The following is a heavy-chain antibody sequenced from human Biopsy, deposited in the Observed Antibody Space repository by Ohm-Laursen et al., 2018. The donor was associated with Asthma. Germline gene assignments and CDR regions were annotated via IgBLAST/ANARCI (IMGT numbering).Heavy chain of an antibody. CDR2: ISYGGKT. Sequence: SQTLSLTCAVSGGSMTPTSHYWDWIRQAPGKGLEWIGYISYGGKTSYNPSLKNRVTISRDTSKNQLSLRLTSVTAADTAVYFCARRITIFGVVQKDHGMDAWGQGTTVSVSS. J-gene: IGHJ6*02. D-gene: IGHD3-3*01. V-gene: IGHV4-39*01. CDR1: GGSMTPTSHY. CDR3: ARRITIFGVVQKDHGMDA.